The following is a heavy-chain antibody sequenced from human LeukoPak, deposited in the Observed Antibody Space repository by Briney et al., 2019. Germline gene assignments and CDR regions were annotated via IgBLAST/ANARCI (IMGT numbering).Heavy chain of an antibody. CDR2: INPIGGNT. CDR1: GYTFTSYY. Sequence: GASVKVSCTASGYTFTSYYMHWVRQAPGQGLEWMGIINPIGGNTNYAQKFQGRVTITADESTSTAYMELSSLRSEDTAVYYCARGIVVVPAAMSTHIAVAGYYFDYWGQGTLVTVSS. J-gene: IGHJ4*02. D-gene: IGHD2-2*01. CDR3: ARGIVVVPAAMSTHIAVAGYYFDY. V-gene: IGHV1-46*01.